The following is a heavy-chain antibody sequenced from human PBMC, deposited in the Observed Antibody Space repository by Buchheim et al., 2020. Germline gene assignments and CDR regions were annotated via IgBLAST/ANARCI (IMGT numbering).Heavy chain of an antibody. CDR2: IYNIGTT. Sequence: QVQLQESGPGLVKPSETLSLTCTVSGGSIGDFYWSWIRQPPGKGLEWIGYIYNIGTTNYNPALKSRVTISIDTSKKQFSLRLSSVTAADTAVYYCARERAVAGIDYWGQGTL. V-gene: IGHV4-59*13. CDR1: GGSIGDFY. J-gene: IGHJ4*02. CDR3: ARERAVAGIDY. D-gene: IGHD6-19*01.